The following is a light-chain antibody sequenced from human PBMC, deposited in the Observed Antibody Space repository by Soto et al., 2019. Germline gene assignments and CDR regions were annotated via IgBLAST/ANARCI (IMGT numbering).Light chain of an antibody. CDR3: QQYNNWPFIT. Sequence: IVMTQSPATLSVSPWEGATLSCRASQGIGDTLAWYQQKPGQTPRLLIYDTSIRATGVPARFSGSRSGAEFTLTISSLQSEDFAVYYCQQYNNWPFITFDQGTRLEIK. J-gene: IGKJ5*01. V-gene: IGKV3-15*01. CDR1: QGIGDT. CDR2: DTS.